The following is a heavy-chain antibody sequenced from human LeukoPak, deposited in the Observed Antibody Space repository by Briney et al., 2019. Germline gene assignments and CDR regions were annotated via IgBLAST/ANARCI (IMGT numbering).Heavy chain of an antibody. D-gene: IGHD1-26*01. V-gene: IGHV3-21*01. CDR1: GFTFSSYS. J-gene: IGHJ4*02. CDR3: AGHHQAYSRTY. Sequence: GGSLRLSCAASGFTFSSYSMNWVRQAPGKGLEWVSSISSSSSYIYYADSLKGRFTISRHNAKKSVYLQMNSLRAEDTAVYYCAGHHQAYSRTYWGQGTLVTVSS. CDR2: ISSSSSYI.